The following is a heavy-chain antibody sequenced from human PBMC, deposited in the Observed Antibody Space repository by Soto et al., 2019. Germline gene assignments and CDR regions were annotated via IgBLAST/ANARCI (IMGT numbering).Heavy chain of an antibody. CDR2: IYCSGST. CDR1: VGSISSYY. CDR3: ARRNYDFWSGYYTYYYYYYMDV. J-gene: IGHJ6*03. D-gene: IGHD3-3*01. Sequence: PSETLSLTCTVSVGSISSYYWSWIRQPPGKGLEWIGYIYCSGSTNYNPSLKSRVTISVDTSKNQFSLKLSSVTAADTAVYYCARRNYDFWSGYYTYYYYYYMDVWGKGTTVTVSS. V-gene: IGHV4-59*08.